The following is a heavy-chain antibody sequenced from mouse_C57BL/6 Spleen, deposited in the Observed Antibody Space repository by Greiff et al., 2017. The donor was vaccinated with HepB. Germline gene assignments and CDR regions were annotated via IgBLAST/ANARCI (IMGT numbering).Heavy chain of an antibody. CDR2: IHPNSGST. J-gene: IGHJ3*01. V-gene: IGHV1-64*01. D-gene: IGHD2-4*01. Sequence: QVQLQQPGAELVKPGASVKLSCKASGYTFTSYWMHWVKQRPGQGLEWIGMIHPNSGSTNYNEKFKSKATLTVDTSSSTAYMQLSSLTSEDSAVYYCARGEVLYCDYDGAFAYWGQGTLVTVSA. CDR3: ARGEVLYCDYDGAFAY. CDR1: GYTFTSYW.